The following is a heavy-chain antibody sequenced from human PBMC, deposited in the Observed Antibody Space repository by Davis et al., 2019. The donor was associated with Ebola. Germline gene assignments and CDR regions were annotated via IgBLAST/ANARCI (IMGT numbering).Heavy chain of an antibody. D-gene: IGHD4-11*01. CDR1: GFTFSSYG. V-gene: IGHV3-33*01. J-gene: IGHJ6*02. CDR3: ARISTTVTHYDGMDV. CDR2: IWYDGSNK. Sequence: GESLKISCAASGFTFSSYGMHWVRQAPGKGLEWVAVIWYDGSNKYYADSVKGRFTISRDNSKNTLYLQMNSLRAEDTAVYYCARISTTVTHYDGMDVWGQGTTVTVSS.